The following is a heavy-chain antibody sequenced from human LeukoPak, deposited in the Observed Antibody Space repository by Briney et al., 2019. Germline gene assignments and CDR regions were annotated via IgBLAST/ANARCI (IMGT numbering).Heavy chain of an antibody. CDR2: ISGSGGIT. J-gene: IGHJ4*02. Sequence: PGGSLRLSCAASGFTFSSYAMSWVRQAPGKGLEWVSAISGSGGITYYADSVNGRFTISRDNSKNTLYLQMNSLRAEDTAIYYCAKDYGLSIGEPFDYWGQGTLVTVSP. CDR1: GFTFSSYA. CDR3: AKDYGLSIGEPFDY. V-gene: IGHV3-23*01. D-gene: IGHD3-16*01.